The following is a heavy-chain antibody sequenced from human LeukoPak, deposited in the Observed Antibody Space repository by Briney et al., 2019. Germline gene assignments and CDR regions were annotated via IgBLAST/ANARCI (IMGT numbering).Heavy chain of an antibody. Sequence: GASVKVSCKASGYTFTSYGISWVRQAPGQGLEWMGWISAYNGNTNYAQKLQGRVTMTTDTSTSTAYMELRSLRSEDTAVYYCARDPGYSGYEGTNWFDPWGQGTLVTVSS. CDR3: ARDPGYSGYEGTNWFDP. V-gene: IGHV1-18*01. J-gene: IGHJ5*02. CDR1: GYTFTSYG. D-gene: IGHD5-12*01. CDR2: ISAYNGNT.